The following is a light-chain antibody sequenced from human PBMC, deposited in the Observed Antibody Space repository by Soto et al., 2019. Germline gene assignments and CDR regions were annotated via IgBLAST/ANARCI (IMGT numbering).Light chain of an antibody. CDR2: EVS. Sequence: QSALTQPASVSGSPGQSITISCTGSSSDIGGYNYVSWFQQHPGKAPKLMIYEVSSRPSGVSNRFSGSKSGNTASLTISGLQAEDEADYYCSSYRDTNTLVVFGGGTKLTVL. V-gene: IGLV2-14*01. CDR1: SSDIGGYNY. J-gene: IGLJ2*01. CDR3: SSYRDTNTLVV.